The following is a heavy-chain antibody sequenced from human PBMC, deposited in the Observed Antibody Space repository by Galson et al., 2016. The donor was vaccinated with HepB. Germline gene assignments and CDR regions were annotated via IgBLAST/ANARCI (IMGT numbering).Heavy chain of an antibody. J-gene: IGHJ5*01. CDR3: ARTYLYGDSPAWFDS. Sequence: QSGAEVKKPGEPLRISCKASGYSFATYWLGWVRQLPGRGLEWMGIIYPADSDTRYSPSFLGQVSMSVDKSIDTAYLQWRSLKASDTTIYYCARTYLYGDSPAWFDSWGQGTPVIVSS. V-gene: IGHV5-51*01. D-gene: IGHD4-17*01. CDR1: GYSFATYW. CDR2: IYPADSDT.